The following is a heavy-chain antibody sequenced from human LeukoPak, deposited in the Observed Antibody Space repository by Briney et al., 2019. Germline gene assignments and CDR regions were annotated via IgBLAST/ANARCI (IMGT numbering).Heavy chain of an antibody. D-gene: IGHD2-15*01. V-gene: IGHV5-51*01. CDR1: GYSLTSYW. CDR3: ASRYCSGGSCYDAFDI. J-gene: IGHJ3*02. CDR2: IYPGDSDT. Sequence: GESLKISCKGSGYSLTSYWIGWVRQMPGKGLEWMGIIYPGDSDTRYSPSFQGQVTISADKSSSTAYLQWSSLKASDTAMYYCASRYCSGGSCYDAFDIWGQGTMVTVSS.